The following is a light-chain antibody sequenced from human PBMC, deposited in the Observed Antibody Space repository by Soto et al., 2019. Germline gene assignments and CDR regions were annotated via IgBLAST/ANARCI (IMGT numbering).Light chain of an antibody. J-gene: IGLJ3*02. CDR3: SSYSSTTTLV. V-gene: IGLV2-14*01. CDR1: SSDVGGYNY. CDR2: DVN. Sequence: QSVLTQPASVSGSPGQSITISCTGTSSDVGGYNYVSWYQQRPGKAPKLMIYDVNNRPSGVSNRFSASKSGNTASLTISGLQAEGEADYYCSSYSSTTTLVFGGGTKLTVL.